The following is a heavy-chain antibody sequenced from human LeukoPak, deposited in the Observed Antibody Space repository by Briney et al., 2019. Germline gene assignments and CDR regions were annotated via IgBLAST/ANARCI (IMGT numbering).Heavy chain of an antibody. CDR1: GFTFSSYA. V-gene: IGHV3-23*01. J-gene: IGHJ4*02. D-gene: IGHD3-3*01. CDR3: AKEGPFWSGPWSYYFDY. CDR2: ISGSGGST. Sequence: GGSLRLSCAASGFTFSSYAMSWVRQAPGKGLEWVSAISGSGGSTYYADSVKGRFTISRDNSKNTLYLQMNSLRAEDTAVYYCAKEGPFWSGPWSYYFDYWGQGTLVTVSS.